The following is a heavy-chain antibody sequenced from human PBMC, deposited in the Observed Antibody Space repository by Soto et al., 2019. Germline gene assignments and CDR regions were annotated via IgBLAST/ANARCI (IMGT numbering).Heavy chain of an antibody. J-gene: IGHJ6*03. D-gene: IGHD6-6*01. CDR3: ARDGQYSSSSFSIAYYYYMDV. Sequence: SQTLSLTCAIPGDSVSSNSAAWNWIRQSPSRGLEWLGRTYYRSKWYNDYAVSVKSRITIHPDTSKNQFSLQLNSVTPEDTAVYYCARDGQYSSSSFSIAYYYYMDVWGKGTTVTVSS. CDR1: GDSVSSNSAA. CDR2: TYYRSKWYN. V-gene: IGHV6-1*01.